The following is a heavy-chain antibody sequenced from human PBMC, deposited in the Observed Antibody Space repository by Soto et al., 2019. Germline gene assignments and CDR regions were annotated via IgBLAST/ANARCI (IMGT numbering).Heavy chain of an antibody. Sequence: QVQLQESGPGLVKPSGTLSLTCAVSGDSISSRNWWSWVRQPPGKGLEWIGEIYHIGSTNYNPSLKSRVTISVDKSKNQFSLKLNSVTAADTAVYYCARVGRGGGELDCWGQGTLVTVSS. CDR3: ARVGRGGGELDC. V-gene: IGHV4-4*02. J-gene: IGHJ4*02. CDR1: GDSISSRNW. D-gene: IGHD2-15*01. CDR2: IYHIGST.